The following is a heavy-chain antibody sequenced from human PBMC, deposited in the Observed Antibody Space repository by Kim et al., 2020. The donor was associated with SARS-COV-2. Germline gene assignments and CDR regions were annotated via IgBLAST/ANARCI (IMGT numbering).Heavy chain of an antibody. D-gene: IGHD3-9*01. CDR3: ARVPPYDILTGYHHDAFDI. V-gene: IGHV4-61*02. J-gene: IGHJ3*02. CDR2: IYTSGST. CDR1: GGSISSGSYY. Sequence: SETLSLTCTVSGGSISSGSYYWSWIRQPAGKGLEWIGRIYTSGSTNYNPSLKSRVTISVDTSKNQFSLKLSSVTAADTAVYYCARVPPYDILTGYHHDAFDIWGQGTMVTVSS.